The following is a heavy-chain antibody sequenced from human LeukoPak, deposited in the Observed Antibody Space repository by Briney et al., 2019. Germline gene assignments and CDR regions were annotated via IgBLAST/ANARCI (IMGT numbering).Heavy chain of an antibody. J-gene: IGHJ1*01. CDR2: IYSSGTT. CDR1: ADSINNYY. V-gene: IGHV4-4*07. Sequence: SETLSLTCTVSADSINNYYWNWIRQPAGKGLEWIGRIYSSGTTNYNPSLRSRVTMSVDTSKKEFSLKLSFVTAADTAVYYCASRGHCGRSYLLWAQGTLVSVPS. D-gene: IGHD1-14*01. CDR3: ASRGHCGRSYLL.